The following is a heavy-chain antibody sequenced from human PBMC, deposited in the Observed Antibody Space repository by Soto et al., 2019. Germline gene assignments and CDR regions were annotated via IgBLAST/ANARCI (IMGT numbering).Heavy chain of an antibody. D-gene: IGHD4-17*01. Sequence: ASVKVSCKASGYTFTSYDINWVRQATGQGLEWMGWMNPNSGNTAYAQKFQGRFTISRDNAKNSLYLQMNSLRAEDTAVYYCARVDYGDYVTAFDIWGQGTMVTVSS. CDR3: ARVDYGDYVTAFDI. CDR1: GYTFTSYD. J-gene: IGHJ3*02. V-gene: IGHV1-8*01. CDR2: MNPNSGNT.